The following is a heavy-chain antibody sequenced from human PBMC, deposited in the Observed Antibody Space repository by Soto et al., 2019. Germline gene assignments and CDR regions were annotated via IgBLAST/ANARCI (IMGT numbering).Heavy chain of an antibody. J-gene: IGHJ1*01. V-gene: IGHV4-4*02. CDR1: GGSISSSNW. Sequence: QVQLQESGPGLVKPSGTLSLTCAVSGGSISSSNWWSWVRQPPGKGLEWIGEIYHSGSTNYNPSLTSRVTISVDKSKNQFSLTLSSVTAADTAVYYCARETVAVAGPGAEYFQHWGQGTLVTVSS. CDR3: ARETVAVAGPGAEYFQH. CDR2: IYHSGST. D-gene: IGHD6-19*01.